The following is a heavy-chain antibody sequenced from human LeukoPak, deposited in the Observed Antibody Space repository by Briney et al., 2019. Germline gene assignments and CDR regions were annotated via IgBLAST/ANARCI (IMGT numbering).Heavy chain of an antibody. CDR1: GGSISSSNR. D-gene: IGHD2/OR15-2a*01. Sequence: SETLSLTCAVSGGSISSSNRWSWVRQPPGKGLEWIGEIYHSGSTNYNPSLKSRVTISVDKSKNQFSLKLSSVTAADTAVYYCAGTTNSLPDAFDIWGQGTMVTVSS. J-gene: IGHJ3*02. V-gene: IGHV4-4*02. CDR3: AGTTNSLPDAFDI. CDR2: IYHSGST.